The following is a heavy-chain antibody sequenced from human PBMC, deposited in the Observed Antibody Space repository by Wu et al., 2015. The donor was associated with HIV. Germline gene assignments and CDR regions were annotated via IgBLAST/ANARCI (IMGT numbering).Heavy chain of an antibody. CDR3: ASAVYCSSTSCYYNFDY. Sequence: QVQLVQSGAEVKKPGSSVKVSCKASGGTFSTYAISWVRQAPGQGLEWMGRIIPIFGTANYAQKFQGRVTITADESTSTAYMELSSLRSEDSAVYYCASAVYCSSTSCYYNFDYWGQGTLVTVSS. CDR2: IIPIFGTA. D-gene: IGHD2-2*01. V-gene: IGHV1-69*13. J-gene: IGHJ4*02. CDR1: GGTFSTYA.